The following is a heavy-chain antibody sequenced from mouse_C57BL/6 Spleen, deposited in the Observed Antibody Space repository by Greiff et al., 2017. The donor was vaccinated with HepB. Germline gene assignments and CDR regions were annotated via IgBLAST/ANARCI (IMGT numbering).Heavy chain of an antibody. D-gene: IGHD1-1*01. V-gene: IGHV1-82*01. CDR1: GYAFSSSW. CDR2: IYPGDGDT. CDR3: ASITTVVEAMDY. J-gene: IGHJ4*01. Sequence: VQLQQSGPELVKSGASVKISCKASGYAFSSSWMNWVKQRPGKGLEWIGRIYPGDGDTNYNGKFKGKATLTADKSSSTAYMQLSSLTSEDSAVYFCASITTVVEAMDYWGQGTSVTVSS.